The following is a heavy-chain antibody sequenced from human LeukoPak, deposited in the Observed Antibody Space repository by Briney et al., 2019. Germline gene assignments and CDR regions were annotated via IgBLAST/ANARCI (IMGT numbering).Heavy chain of an antibody. J-gene: IGHJ6*02. CDR2: IIPILGIA. CDR3: ARVEDTYYYYGMDV. D-gene: IGHD5-18*01. Sequence: SVKVSCKASGGTFSSYAISWVRQAPGQGLEWMGRIIPILGIANYAQKFQGRVTITADKSTSTAYMELSSLKSEDTAVYYCARVEDTYYYYGMDVWGQGTTVTVSS. CDR1: GGTFSSYA. V-gene: IGHV1-69*04.